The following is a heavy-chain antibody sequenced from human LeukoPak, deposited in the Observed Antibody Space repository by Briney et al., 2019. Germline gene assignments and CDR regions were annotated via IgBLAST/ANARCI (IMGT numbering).Heavy chain of an antibody. Sequence: GASVKVSCKASGYTFTSYGISWVRQAPGQGLEWMGWISAYNGNTNYAQKLQGRVTMTTDTSTSTAYMELRSLRSDDTAVYYCARNPINFWSGYPGAFDIWGQGTMVTVSS. V-gene: IGHV1-18*01. J-gene: IGHJ3*02. CDR1: GYTFTSYG. CDR2: ISAYNGNT. CDR3: ARNPINFWSGYPGAFDI. D-gene: IGHD3-3*01.